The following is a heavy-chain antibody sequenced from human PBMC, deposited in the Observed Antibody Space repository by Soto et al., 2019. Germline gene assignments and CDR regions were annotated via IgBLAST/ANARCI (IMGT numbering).Heavy chain of an antibody. CDR3: AKGGRDCDSTSCYDWYFDL. D-gene: IGHD2-2*01. J-gene: IGHJ2*01. CDR1: GFTFSSYA. Sequence: EVQLLESGGGLVQPGGSLRLSCAASGFTFSSYAMSWVRQAPGKGLGWVSSIGAGGAYTYYADSVKGRFTISRDNSKNTLYLQMHSLRAEDTAVYYCAKGGRDCDSTSCYDWYFDLWGRGTLITVSS. CDR2: IGAGGAYT. V-gene: IGHV3-23*01.